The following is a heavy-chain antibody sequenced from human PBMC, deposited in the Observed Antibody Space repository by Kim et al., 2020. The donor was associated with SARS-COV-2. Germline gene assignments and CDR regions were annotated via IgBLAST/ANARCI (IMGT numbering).Heavy chain of an antibody. CDR1: GGSISSGGYY. Sequence: SETLSLTCTVSGGSISSGGYYWSWIRQHPGKGLEWIGYIYYSGSTYYNPSLKSRVTISVDTSKNQFSLKLSSVAAADTAVYYCARWMITFGGVILYAFDIWGQGTMVTVSS. J-gene: IGHJ3*02. D-gene: IGHD3-16*01. V-gene: IGHV4-31*03. CDR2: IYYSGST. CDR3: ARWMITFGGVILYAFDI.